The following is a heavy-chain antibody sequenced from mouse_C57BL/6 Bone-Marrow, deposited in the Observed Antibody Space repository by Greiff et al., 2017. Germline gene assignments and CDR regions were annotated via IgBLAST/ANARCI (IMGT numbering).Heavy chain of an antibody. D-gene: IGHD1-1*01. CDR2: ISGGGGNT. CDR3: ARIYYYGRYAMDY. CDR1: GFTFSSYT. Sequence: EVQGVESGGGLVKPGGSLKLSCAASGFTFSSYTMSWVRQTPEKRLEWVATISGGGGNTYYPDSVKGRFTISRDNAKNTLYLQMSSLRSEDTALYYCARIYYYGRYAMDYWGQGTSVTVSS. V-gene: IGHV5-9*01. J-gene: IGHJ4*01.